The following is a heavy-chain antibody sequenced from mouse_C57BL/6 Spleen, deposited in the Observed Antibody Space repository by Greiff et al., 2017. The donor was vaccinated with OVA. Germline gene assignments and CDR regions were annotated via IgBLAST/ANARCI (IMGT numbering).Heavy chain of an antibody. CDR2: IHPNSGRT. D-gene: IGHD2-13*01. Sequence: VQLQQPGAELVKPGASVKLSCKASGYTFTSYWMHWVKQRPGQGLEWIGMIHPNSGRTNYNEKFKSKATLTVDKSSSTAYMQLSSLTSEDSAVYYCAKGDWVDYWGQGTTLTVSS. V-gene: IGHV1-64*01. CDR3: AKGDWVDY. CDR1: GYTFTSYW. J-gene: IGHJ2*01.